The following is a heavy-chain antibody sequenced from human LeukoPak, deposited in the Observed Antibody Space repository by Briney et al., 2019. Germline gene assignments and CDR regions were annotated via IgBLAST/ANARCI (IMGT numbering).Heavy chain of an antibody. J-gene: IGHJ4*02. CDR1: GFTFSSYS. D-gene: IGHD3-10*01. Sequence: GGSLRLSCAASGFTFSSYSMNWVRQAPGKGLEWVSSISSISYIYYADSVKGRFTISRDNSKNTLYLQMNSLRAEDTAVYYCAKRVIMVRGVFDYWGQGTLVTVSS. V-gene: IGHV3-21*04. CDR2: ISSISYI. CDR3: AKRVIMVRGVFDY.